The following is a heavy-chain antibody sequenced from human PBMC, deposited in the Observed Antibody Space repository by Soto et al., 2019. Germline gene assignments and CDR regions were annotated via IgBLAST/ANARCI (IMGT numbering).Heavy chain of an antibody. D-gene: IGHD2-2*01. J-gene: IGHJ6*02. Sequence: SVKVSCKASGGTFSSYAISWVRQAPGQGLEWMGGIIPIFGTANYAQKFQGRVTITADESTSTAYMELSSLRPEDTAVYYCARVGYCSSTSCYPGTYYYYGMDVWGQGTTVTVSS. CDR1: GGTFSSYA. CDR3: ARVGYCSSTSCYPGTYYYYGMDV. CDR2: IIPIFGTA. V-gene: IGHV1-69*13.